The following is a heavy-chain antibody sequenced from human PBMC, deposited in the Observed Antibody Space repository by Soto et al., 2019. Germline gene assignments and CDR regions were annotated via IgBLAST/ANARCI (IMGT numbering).Heavy chain of an antibody. J-gene: IGHJ6*02. Sequence: PGGSLRLSCAASGFTFSSYSTNWVRQAPGKGLEWVSYISSSSSTIYYADSVKGRFTISRDNAKNSLYLQMNSLRAEDTAVYYCARDISSIAVAGTHYYYYGMDVWGQGTTVTVSS. CDR2: ISSSSSTI. V-gene: IGHV3-48*01. CDR3: ARDISSIAVAGTHYYYYGMDV. CDR1: GFTFSSYS. D-gene: IGHD6-19*01.